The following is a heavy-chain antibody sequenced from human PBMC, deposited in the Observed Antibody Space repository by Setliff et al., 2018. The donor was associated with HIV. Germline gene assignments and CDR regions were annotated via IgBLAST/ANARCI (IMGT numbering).Heavy chain of an antibody. V-gene: IGHV4-34*01. J-gene: IGHJ4*02. Sequence: SETLSLTCAVYGGAFSGYYWTWIRQSPGRGLEWIGEVNHKGVANYSPSLMRRATISADTSKNQFSLRLSSVTAAYTALYFCTRAQIAAPRPFDYWGQGTLVTVSS. CDR3: TRAQIAAPRPFDY. D-gene: IGHD2-21*01. CDR2: VNHKGVA. CDR1: GGAFSGYY.